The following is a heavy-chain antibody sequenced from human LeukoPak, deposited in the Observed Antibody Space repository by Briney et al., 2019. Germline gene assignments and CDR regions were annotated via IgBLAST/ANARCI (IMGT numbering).Heavy chain of an antibody. V-gene: IGHV1-69*13. J-gene: IGHJ4*02. CDR3: ARSNRRYYYDSSHYFDY. CDR1: GGTFSSYA. Sequence: SVKVSCKASGGTFSSYAISWVRQAPGQGLEWMGGIIPIFGTANYAQKFQGRVTITADESTSTAYMERSSLRSEDTAVYYCARSNRRYYYDSSHYFDYWGQGTLVTVSS. CDR2: IIPIFGTA. D-gene: IGHD3-22*01.